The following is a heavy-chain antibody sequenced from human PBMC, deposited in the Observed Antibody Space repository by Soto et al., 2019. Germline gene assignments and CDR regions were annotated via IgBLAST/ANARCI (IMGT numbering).Heavy chain of an antibody. J-gene: IGHJ4*02. Sequence: EEQLLESGGGVIQPGGSLRLSCAASGFTLGDYAMSWVRQAPGKGLEWASVISGSGERTFYIDSVKGRFTISRDTSKNTLYLQMNSLRADDTAVYYCAKDPYGYGPDYWGRGTLVIVS. CDR1: GFTLGDYA. CDR3: AKDPYGYGPDY. D-gene: IGHD5-18*01. CDR2: ISGSGERT. V-gene: IGHV3-23*01.